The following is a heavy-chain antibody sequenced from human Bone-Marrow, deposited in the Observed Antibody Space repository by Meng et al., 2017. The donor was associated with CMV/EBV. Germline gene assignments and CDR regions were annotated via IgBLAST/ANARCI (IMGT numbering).Heavy chain of an antibody. CDR3: ARTHRYDFWSGYSGRPYYYYGMDV. J-gene: IGHJ6*02. CDR1: GGSFSGHY. Sequence: SQTLSHTRAVHGGSFSGHYWSWSRQPPGKGLEWIGEINHRGRTNYNPSLKSRVTISVDTSKNQFALKLSSVTAADTDVYYCARTHRYDFWSGYSGRPYYYYGMDVWGQGTTVTVSS. D-gene: IGHD3-3*01. CDR2: INHRGRT. V-gene: IGHV4-34*01.